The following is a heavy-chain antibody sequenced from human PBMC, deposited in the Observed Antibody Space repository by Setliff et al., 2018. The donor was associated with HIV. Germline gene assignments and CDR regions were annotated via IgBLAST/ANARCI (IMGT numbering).Heavy chain of an antibody. CDR2: INHGGST. Sequence: SEPLSLTCAVSGGSINGGSFRAYYWSWIRQSPGKGLEWIGEINHGGSTHYNPSLKSRVTISVDPSKNQFSLKLTSVTAADTAVYYCARRGLTLVRGVIMGYFDYWGQGTLVTVSS. D-gene: IGHD3-10*01. J-gene: IGHJ4*02. CDR3: ARRGLTLVRGVIMGYFDY. V-gene: IGHV4-34*01. CDR1: GGSFRAYY.